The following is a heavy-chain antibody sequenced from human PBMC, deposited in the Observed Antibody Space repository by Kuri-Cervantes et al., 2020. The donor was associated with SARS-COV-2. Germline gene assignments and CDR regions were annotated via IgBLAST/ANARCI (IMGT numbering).Heavy chain of an antibody. CDR3: AREARDYYDTSGYLDY. D-gene: IGHD3-22*01. V-gene: IGHV3-23*01. J-gene: IGHJ4*02. CDR2: ISGSGGTT. CDR1: GFTFSSYA. Sequence: GESLKISCAASGFTFSSYAMNWVRQAPGKGLEWVSTISGSGGTTFYADSVKGRFTISRDNSKNTLYLQMNSLSAEDTAVYYCAREARDYYDTSGYLDYWGQGFVVTVSS.